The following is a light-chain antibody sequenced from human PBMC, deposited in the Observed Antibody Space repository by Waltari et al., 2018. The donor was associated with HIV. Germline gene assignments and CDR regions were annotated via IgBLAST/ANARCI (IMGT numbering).Light chain of an antibody. Sequence: QSALTQPASVSGSPGQSITISCTGTSVDVGNYNLVSWYQQHPGKAPKLMIYEGIKRPSGVSNRISGSKSGNTAPLTIAGLQAEDEADYYCCSYGGSSNWVFGGVTQLAVL. CDR1: SVDVGNYNL. J-gene: IGLJ3*02. CDR3: CSYGGSSNWV. CDR2: EGI. V-gene: IGLV2-23*01.